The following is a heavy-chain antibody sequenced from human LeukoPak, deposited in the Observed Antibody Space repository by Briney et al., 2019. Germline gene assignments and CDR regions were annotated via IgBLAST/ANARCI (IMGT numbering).Heavy chain of an antibody. CDR2: IYTSGST. D-gene: IGHD2-15*01. CDR1: GGSISSYY. Sequence: SETLSLTCTVSGGSISSYYWSWIRQPAGKGLEWIGRIYTSGSTKYNPSLKSRVTMSVDTSKNQFSLKLSSVTAADTAVYYCARDSVVVGIGYYFDYWGQGTLVTVSS. CDR3: ARDSVVVGIGYYFDY. J-gene: IGHJ4*02. V-gene: IGHV4-4*07.